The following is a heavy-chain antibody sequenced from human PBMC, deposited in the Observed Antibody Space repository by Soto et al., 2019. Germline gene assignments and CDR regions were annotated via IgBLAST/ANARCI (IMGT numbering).Heavy chain of an antibody. CDR1: GFIFSTYD. D-gene: IGHD3-10*01. CDR3: ANDGGVRGLNGALGI. CDR2: ISGSAGST. Sequence: EVQLLESGGGLVQPGGSLRLSCAASGFIFSTYDMSWVRQAPGKGLEWVSTISGSAGSTKYADSVKGRFTISRDNSKNTLYWQMNSLSAEDTAVFCCANDGGVRGLNGALGIWGQGTMVTVSP. V-gene: IGHV3-23*01. J-gene: IGHJ3*02.